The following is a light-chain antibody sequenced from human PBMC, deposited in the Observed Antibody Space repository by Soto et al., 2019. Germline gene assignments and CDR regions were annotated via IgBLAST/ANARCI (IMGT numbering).Light chain of an antibody. CDR1: QSVDSS. CDR3: QQREA. V-gene: IGKV3-11*01. J-gene: IGKJ2*01. Sequence: EVVLTQSPATLSLSPGERATLSCRASQSVDSSLAWYQQKVGQAPRLLIYDASNRATGIPGRFSGSGSGTDFTLTISSLEPEDFAVYYCQQREAFGQGTKVEI. CDR2: DAS.